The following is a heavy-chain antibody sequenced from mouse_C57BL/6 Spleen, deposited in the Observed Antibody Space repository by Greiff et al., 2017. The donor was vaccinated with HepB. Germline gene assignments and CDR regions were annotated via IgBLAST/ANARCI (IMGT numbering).Heavy chain of an antibody. D-gene: IGHD3-2*02. Sequence: EVKLMESEGGLVQPGSSMKLSCTASGFTFSDYYMAWVRQVPEKGLEWVANINYDGSSTYYLDSLKSRFIISRDNAKNILYLQMSSLKSEDTATYYCARGRAQAHFDYWGQGTTLTVSS. J-gene: IGHJ2*01. CDR3: ARGRAQAHFDY. CDR2: INYDGSST. CDR1: GFTFSDYY. V-gene: IGHV5-16*01.